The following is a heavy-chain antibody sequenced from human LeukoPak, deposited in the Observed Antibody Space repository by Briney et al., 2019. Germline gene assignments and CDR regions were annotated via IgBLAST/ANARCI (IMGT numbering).Heavy chain of an antibody. D-gene: IGHD3-3*01. V-gene: IGHV3-7*01. J-gene: IGHJ4*02. Sequence: PGGSLRLSCAASGFTFSSYAMSWVRQAPGKGLEWVANIKEDGSEKYYVDSVKGRFTISRDNAKNSLHLQMNSLRAEDTAVYYCARDRNTDFWSGYYTNYFDSWGQGTLVTVSS. CDR2: IKEDGSEK. CDR1: GFTFSSYA. CDR3: ARDRNTDFWSGYYTNYFDS.